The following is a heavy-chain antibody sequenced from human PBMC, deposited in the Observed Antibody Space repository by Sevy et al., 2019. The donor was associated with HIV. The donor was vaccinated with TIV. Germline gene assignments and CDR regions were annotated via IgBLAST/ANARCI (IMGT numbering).Heavy chain of an antibody. J-gene: IGHJ3*02. Sequence: GGSLRLSFVASGFTFSNYAMNWVRQAPGKGLEWVSTIFRGGDGTYYADSVKGRFTISRDNSKDTVYLQLSSLRADDTAVYYCAGALYDSSGSFDALDIWGQGTMVTVSS. D-gene: IGHD3-22*01. CDR3: AGALYDSSGSFDALDI. V-gene: IGHV3-23*01. CDR1: GFTFSNYA. CDR2: IFRGGDGT.